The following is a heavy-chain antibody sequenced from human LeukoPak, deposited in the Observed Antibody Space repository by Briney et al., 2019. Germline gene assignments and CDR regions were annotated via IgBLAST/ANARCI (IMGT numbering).Heavy chain of an antibody. Sequence: GGSLRLSCAASGFTFSIHNMDWVRQAPGKGLEWISYINSGGDATHYADSVKGRFTISRDDAKNSLYMQMNSLRAEDTAVYYCVRAQGLGESENHWGQGTLVTVSS. V-gene: IGHV3-48*04. J-gene: IGHJ4*02. CDR3: VRAQGLGESENH. CDR2: INSGGDAT. D-gene: IGHD3-16*01. CDR1: GFTFSIHN.